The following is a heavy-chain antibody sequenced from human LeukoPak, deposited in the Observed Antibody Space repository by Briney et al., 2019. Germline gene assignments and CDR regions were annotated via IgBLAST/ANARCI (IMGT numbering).Heavy chain of an antibody. CDR2: ISGSGGST. D-gene: IGHD6-19*01. J-gene: IGHJ4*02. Sequence: PGGSLRLCCAASGFTFSSYAMSWARQAPGKGLEWVSAISGSGGSTYYADSVKGRFTISRDNSKNTLYLQMNSLRAEDTAVYYCAKAGSGFTDYWGQGTLVTVSS. V-gene: IGHV3-23*01. CDR1: GFTFSSYA. CDR3: AKAGSGFTDY.